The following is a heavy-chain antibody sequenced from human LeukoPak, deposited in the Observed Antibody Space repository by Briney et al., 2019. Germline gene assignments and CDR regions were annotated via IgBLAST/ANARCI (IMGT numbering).Heavy chain of an antibody. Sequence: PSETLSLTCTVSGGSISSSSYYWGWIRQPPGKGLEWIGSIYYSGSTYYNPSLKSRVTISVDTSKNQFSLKLSSVTAAVTAVYYCASSGSSRYYFDYWGQGTLVTVSS. V-gene: IGHV4-39*07. CDR3: ASSGSSRYYFDY. J-gene: IGHJ4*02. CDR1: GGSISSSSYY. CDR2: IYYSGST. D-gene: IGHD1-26*01.